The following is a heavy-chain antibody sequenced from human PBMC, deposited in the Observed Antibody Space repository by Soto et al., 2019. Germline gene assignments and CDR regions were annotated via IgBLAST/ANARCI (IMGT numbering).Heavy chain of an antibody. D-gene: IGHD2-15*01. CDR2: INHSGST. V-gene: IGHV4-34*01. CDR1: GGSFSGYY. Sequence: SETLSLTCAVYGGSFSGYYWSWIRQPPGKGLEWIGEINHSGSTNYNPSLKSRVTISVDTSKNQFSLKLSSVTAADTAVYYCVRGPGRRYCSGGSCYSGLDYWGQGTLVTVSS. CDR3: VRGPGRRYCSGGSCYSGLDY. J-gene: IGHJ4*02.